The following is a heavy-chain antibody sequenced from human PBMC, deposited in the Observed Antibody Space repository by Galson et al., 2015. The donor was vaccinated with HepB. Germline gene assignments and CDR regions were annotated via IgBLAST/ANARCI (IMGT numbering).Heavy chain of an antibody. D-gene: IGHD6-13*01. CDR1: GFTFSSYA. Sequence: SLRLSCAASGFTFSSYAMTWVRQAPAKGLEWVSTISGSGTTTYYADSMKGRFTMSRDNSKNTVYLQMNSLRVEDTDLYYCAKGWEAAAGTNGMDVWGQGTTVTVFS. J-gene: IGHJ6*02. CDR3: AKGWEAAAGTNGMDV. CDR2: ISGSGTTT. V-gene: IGHV3-23*01.